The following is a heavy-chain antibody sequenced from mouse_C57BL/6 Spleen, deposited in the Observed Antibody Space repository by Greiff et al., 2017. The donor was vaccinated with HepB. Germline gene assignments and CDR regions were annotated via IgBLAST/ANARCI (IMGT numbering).Heavy chain of an antibody. CDR2: IHPSDSDT. CDR1: GYTFTSYW. J-gene: IGHJ3*01. V-gene: IGHV1-74*01. CDR3: AIENYYGSGFAY. Sequence: QVQLKQPGAELVKPGASVKVSCKASGYTFTSYWMHWVKQRPGQGLEWIGRIHPSDSDTNYNQKFKGKATLTVDKSSSTAYMQLSSLTSEDSAVYYCAIENYYGSGFAYWGQGTLVTVSA. D-gene: IGHD1-1*01.